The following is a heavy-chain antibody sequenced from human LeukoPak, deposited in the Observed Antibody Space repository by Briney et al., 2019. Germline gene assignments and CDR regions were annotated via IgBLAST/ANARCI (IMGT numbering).Heavy chain of an antibody. D-gene: IGHD6-13*01. CDR1: GYTFTNYG. V-gene: IGHV1-2*06. J-gene: IGHJ1*01. CDR3: ARDRFRAAGTQAEYFQH. CDR2: SNPNSGGT. Sequence: ASVKVSCKTSGYTFTNYGISWVRQAPGQGLEWMGRSNPNSGGTNYAQKFQGRVTMTRDTSISTAYMELSRLRSDDTAVYYCARDRFRAAGTQAEYFQHWGQGTLVTVSS.